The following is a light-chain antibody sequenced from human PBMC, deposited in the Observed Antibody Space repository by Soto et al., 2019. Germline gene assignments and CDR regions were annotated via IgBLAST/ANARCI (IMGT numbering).Light chain of an antibody. CDR1: SSNVGNDY. CDR2: RND. Sequence: QSVLTQPPSASGTPGQRVTISCSGGSSNVGNDYIYWYQQLPGTAPKLLIYRNDQRPSGVPDRFTGSRSGTSASLAISGLRSEDEADYYCAAWDNSVSGSGVFGGGTKVTVL. CDR3: AAWDNSVSGSGV. J-gene: IGLJ3*02. V-gene: IGLV1-47*01.